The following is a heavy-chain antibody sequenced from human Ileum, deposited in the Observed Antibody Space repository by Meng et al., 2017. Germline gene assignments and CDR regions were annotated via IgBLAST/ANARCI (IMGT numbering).Heavy chain of an antibody. D-gene: IGHD2/OR15-2a*01. Sequence: VQLKESGPGLVEPSGTLSLTCFVSGDSISSSNWWNWVRQPPGKGLEWIGEIFHTGSTNYNPSLKSRVTISADKSKNQFSLNLSSVTAADTAVYYCATNKNKKIDYWGQGTLVTVSS. CDR3: ATNKNKKIDY. V-gene: IGHV4-4*02. CDR2: IFHTGST. CDR1: GDSISSSNW. J-gene: IGHJ4*02.